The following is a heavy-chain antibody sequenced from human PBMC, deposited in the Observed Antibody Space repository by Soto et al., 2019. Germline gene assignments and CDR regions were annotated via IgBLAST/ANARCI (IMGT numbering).Heavy chain of an antibody. CDR3: ARLVVVAATDY. D-gene: IGHD2-15*01. CDR1: GFTFSSYS. V-gene: IGHV3-48*01. J-gene: IGHJ4*02. CDR2: ISSSSSTI. Sequence: GGSLRLSCAASGFTFSSYSMNWVRQAPGKGLEWVSYISSSSSTIYYADSVKGRFTISRDNAKNSLYLQMNSLRAEDTAVYYCARLVVVAATDYWGQGTLVTVSS.